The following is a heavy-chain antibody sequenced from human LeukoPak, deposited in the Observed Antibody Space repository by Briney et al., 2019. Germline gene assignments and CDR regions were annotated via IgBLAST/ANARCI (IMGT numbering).Heavy chain of an antibody. D-gene: IGHD3/OR15-3a*01. CDR1: EYXFSDYS. J-gene: IGHJ4*02. CDR2: ISPNSGDT. Sequence: ASVKVSCKTSEYXFSDYSIHWLRQAPGQGHEWIGSISPNSGDTNYAQKFQGRVTITSDTSITTASMELSRLRSDDTAVFYCARLRGLGLFDYWGQGTLVTVSS. CDR3: ARLRGLGLFDY. V-gene: IGHV1-2*02.